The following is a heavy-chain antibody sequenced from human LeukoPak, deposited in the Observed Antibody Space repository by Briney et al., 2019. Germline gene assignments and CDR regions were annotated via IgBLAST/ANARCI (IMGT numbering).Heavy chain of an antibody. V-gene: IGHV3-23*01. CDR2: ISGSGGST. CDR1: KFTFSNYA. J-gene: IGHJ6*02. CDR3: ARDGGGYSHGRWDGMDV. Sequence: PGGSLRLSCTASKFTFSNYAMSWVRQAPGKGLEWVSVISGSGGSTYYADSVKGRFTISRDNSMNTLYLQMNSLRAEDTAVYYCARDGGGYSHGRWDGMDVWGQGTTVTVSS. D-gene: IGHD5-18*01.